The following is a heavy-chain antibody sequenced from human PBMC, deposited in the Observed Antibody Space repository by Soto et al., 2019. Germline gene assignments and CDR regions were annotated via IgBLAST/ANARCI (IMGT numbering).Heavy chain of an antibody. CDR2: IWFDGTNE. CDR3: ARDRGTGYFDY. J-gene: IGHJ4*02. CDR1: GFTFSTFG. Sequence: PGGSLRRSRATSGFTFSTFGMHWVRQAPGKGLEWVALIWFDGTNENYAESLKGRFTISRDNSKNTLYLQMNSLRAEDTAVYYCARDRGTGYFDYWGQGTLVTVSS. V-gene: IGHV3-33*01.